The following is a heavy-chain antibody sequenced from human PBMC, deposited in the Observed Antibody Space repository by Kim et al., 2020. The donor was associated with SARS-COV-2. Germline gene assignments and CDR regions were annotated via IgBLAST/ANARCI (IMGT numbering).Heavy chain of an antibody. J-gene: IGHJ4*02. V-gene: IGHV3-23*01. CDR3: AKDLNLGFDS. D-gene: IGHD7-27*01. CDR2: ISDSGDST. CDR1: SFTFGHFA. Sequence: GGSLRLSCAASSFTFGHFAMNWVRQAPGKGLEWISTISDSGDSTYYADSVKGRFTISRDNSKNTLFLQMNSLRADDTAMYYCAKDLNLGFDSWGQGTLVTVPA.